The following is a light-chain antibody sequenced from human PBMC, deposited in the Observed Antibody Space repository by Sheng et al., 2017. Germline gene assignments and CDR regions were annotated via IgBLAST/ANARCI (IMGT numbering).Light chain of an antibody. J-gene: IGLJ2*01. Sequence: QSALTQPASVSGSPGQSVTISCTGADNYIANSGFVSWYQQHPGKAPKLIIFDVNNRPSGVSDRFSGSKSGSSATLGITGLLTGDEADYYCGTWDSRLSIVVFGGGTQLTVL. CDR3: GTWDSRLSIVV. CDR2: DVN. V-gene: IGLV2-14*03. CDR1: DNYIANSGF.